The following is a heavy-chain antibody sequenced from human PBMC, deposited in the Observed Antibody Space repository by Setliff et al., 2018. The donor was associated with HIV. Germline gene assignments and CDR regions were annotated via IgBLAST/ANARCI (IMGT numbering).Heavy chain of an antibody. CDR2: IYTSGST. V-gene: IGHV4-61*09. Sequence: SETLSLTCPVSGGSISSGRYYWSWIRQPAGKGLEWIGHIYTSGSTNYNPSLKSRVTISVDPSKNQFSLKLNSVTAADTAVYYCARQEAGYYFDSSGYYFDYWGLGTLVTVSS. J-gene: IGHJ4*02. D-gene: IGHD3-22*01. CDR3: ARQEAGYYFDSSGYYFDY. CDR1: GGSISSGRYY.